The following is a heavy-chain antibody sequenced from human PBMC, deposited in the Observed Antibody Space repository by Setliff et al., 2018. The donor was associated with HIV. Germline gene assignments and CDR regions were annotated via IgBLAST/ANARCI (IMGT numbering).Heavy chain of an antibody. CDR2: VYYSGTT. CDR3: ATDAYHNFLTGPTPGAFDI. D-gene: IGHD3-9*01. J-gene: IGHJ3*02. CDR1: GRSITSSY. Sequence: SETLSLTCSVFGRSITSSYWSWVRQSPGRGLEWIGYVYYSGTTNYNPSLESRVSLSIDTATETAYMELSSLRSEDTAVYYCATDAYHNFLTGPTPGAFDIWGQGTVVTVSS. V-gene: IGHV4-59*01.